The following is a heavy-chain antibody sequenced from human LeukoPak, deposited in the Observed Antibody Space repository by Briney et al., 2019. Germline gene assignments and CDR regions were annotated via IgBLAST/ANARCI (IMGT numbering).Heavy chain of an antibody. Sequence: PSETLSLTCTLSGGSLSSYYWSWIRQPAGKGLEWIGRIYTSVSTNYNPSLKSRVTMSVDTSKNQFSLKLSSVTAADTAVYYCAREENYDFWSGYFDYWGQGTLVTVSS. CDR3: AREENYDFWSGYFDY. V-gene: IGHV4-4*07. CDR2: IYTSVST. D-gene: IGHD3-3*01. CDR1: GGSLSSYY. J-gene: IGHJ4*02.